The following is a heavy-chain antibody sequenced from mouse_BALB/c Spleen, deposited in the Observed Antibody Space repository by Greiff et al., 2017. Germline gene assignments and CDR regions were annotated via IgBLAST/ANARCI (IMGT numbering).Heavy chain of an antibody. D-gene: IGHD1-1*01. CDR1: GYAFSSYW. CDR3: ARGHYDYGSLDY. J-gene: IGHJ4*01. V-gene: IGHV1-80*01. CDR2: IYPGDGDT. Sequence: QVQLQQSGAELVRPGSSVKISCKASGYAFSSYWMNWVKQRPGQGLEWIGQIYPGDGDTNYNGKFKGKATLTADKSSSTAYMQLSSLTSEDSAVYFCARGHYDYGSLDYWGQGTSVTVSS.